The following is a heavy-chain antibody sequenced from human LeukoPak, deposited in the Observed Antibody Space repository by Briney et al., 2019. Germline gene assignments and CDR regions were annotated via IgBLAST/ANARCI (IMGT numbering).Heavy chain of an antibody. CDR1: GGSISSDNYY. CDR3: ARDGIAATGLTFDY. D-gene: IGHD6-13*01. V-gene: IGHV4-30-4*01. CDR2: IYYNGAT. J-gene: IGHJ4*02. Sequence: SETLSLTCTVSGGSISSDNYYWSWIRHHPRKGLEWIGYIYYNGATYYNPSLQSRVTISIDPSNNQFSPKLSSVTAADTAVYYSARDGIAATGLTFDYWGQGTLVTVST.